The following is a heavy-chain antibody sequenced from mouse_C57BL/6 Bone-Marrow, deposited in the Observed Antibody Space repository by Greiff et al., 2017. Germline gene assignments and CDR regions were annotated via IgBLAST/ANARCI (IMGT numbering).Heavy chain of an antibody. CDR1: GFTFSDYY. J-gene: IGHJ3*01. CDR2: LSHGGGST. V-gene: IGHV5-12*01. CDR3: ARPSTMIAWFAY. D-gene: IGHD2-4*01. Sequence: EVKLVESGGGLVQPGGSLKLSCAASGFTFSDYYMYWVRQTPEKRLEWVAYLSHGGGSTYYPDTVKGRFTISRDNAKNNLYLQMSRLKSEDTAMYYCARPSTMIAWFAYWGQGTLVTVSA.